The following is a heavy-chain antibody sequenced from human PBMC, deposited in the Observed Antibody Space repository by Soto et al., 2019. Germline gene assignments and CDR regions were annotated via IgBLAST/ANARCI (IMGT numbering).Heavy chain of an antibody. D-gene: IGHD3-22*01. CDR3: ARSRYYYDSSGYYQYYFDY. CDR1: GGSISSYY. V-gene: IGHV4-59*08. Sequence: QVQLQESGPGLVKPSETLSLTCTVSGGSISSYYWSWIRQPPGKGLEWIGFIYYSGSANYNPSLKSRVAISIDTSKNQFSLKLSSVTAAYTAVYYCARSRYYYDSSGYYQYYFDYWGQGTLVTVSS. CDR2: IYYSGSA. J-gene: IGHJ4*02.